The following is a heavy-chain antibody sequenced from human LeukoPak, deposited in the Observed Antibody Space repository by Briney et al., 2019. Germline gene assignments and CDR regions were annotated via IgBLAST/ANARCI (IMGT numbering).Heavy chain of an antibody. V-gene: IGHV1-69*13. Sequence: SVKVSCKASGGTFSSYAISWVRQAPGQGLEWMGGIIPIFGTANYAQKFQGRVTITADESTSTAYMELSSLRSEDTAVYYCARAGMYAAEGHYYYYGMDGWGQGTTVTVSS. CDR3: ARAGMYAAEGHYYYYGMDG. D-gene: IGHD2-8*01. CDR1: GGTFSSYA. J-gene: IGHJ6*02. CDR2: IIPIFGTA.